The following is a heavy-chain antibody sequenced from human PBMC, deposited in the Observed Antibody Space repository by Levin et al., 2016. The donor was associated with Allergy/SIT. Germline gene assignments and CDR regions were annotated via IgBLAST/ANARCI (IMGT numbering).Heavy chain of an antibody. CDR3: ARSGRGGWAGVGGY. J-gene: IGHJ4*02. V-gene: IGHV1-2*04. CDR2: INPNSGGT. D-gene: IGHD6-19*01. Sequence: WVRQAPGQGLEWMGWINPNSGGTNYAQKFQGWVTMTRDTSISTAYMELSRLRSDDTAVYYCARSGRGGWAGVGGYWSQGTLVTVSS.